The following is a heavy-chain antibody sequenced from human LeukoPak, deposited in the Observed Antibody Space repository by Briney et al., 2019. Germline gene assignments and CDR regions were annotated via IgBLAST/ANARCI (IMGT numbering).Heavy chain of an antibody. Sequence: GGSLRLSCVASGFPFSSYWMTWVRQAPGKGLEWVANIKQDGSKKSYVDSVKGRFTISRDNAKNSLYLQMNSLRPEDTAMYYCARDRAVAGLFDPWGQGTLVTVSS. CDR1: GFPFSSYW. J-gene: IGHJ5*02. CDR2: IKQDGSKK. V-gene: IGHV3-7*01. CDR3: ARDRAVAGLFDP. D-gene: IGHD6-19*01.